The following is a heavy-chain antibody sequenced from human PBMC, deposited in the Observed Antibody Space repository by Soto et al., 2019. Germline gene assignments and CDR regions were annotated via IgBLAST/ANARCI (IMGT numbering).Heavy chain of an antibody. CDR3: ARAWRIYSMIVDYFDY. CDR1: GFTFSSYG. V-gene: IGHV3-33*01. D-gene: IGHD3-22*01. J-gene: IGHJ4*02. CDR2: IWYDGSNK. Sequence: GGSLRLSCAASGFTFSSYGMHWVRQAPGKGLEWVAVIWYDGSNKYYADSVKGRFTISRDNSKNTLYLQMNSLRAEDTAVYYCARAWRIYSMIVDYFDYWGQGTLVTVSS.